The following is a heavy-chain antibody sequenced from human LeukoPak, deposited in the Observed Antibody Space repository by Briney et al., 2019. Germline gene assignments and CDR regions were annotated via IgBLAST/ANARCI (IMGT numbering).Heavy chain of an antibody. D-gene: IGHD1-14*01. Sequence: SETLSLTCAVYGGSFSGYYWSWIRKPPGKGLEWIGEINHSGSTNYNPSLKSRVTISVDTSKNQFSLKLSSVTAADTAVYYCASYHGFDYWGQGTLVTVSS. J-gene: IGHJ4*02. CDR2: INHSGST. CDR3: ASYHGFDY. V-gene: IGHV4-34*01. CDR1: GGSFSGYY.